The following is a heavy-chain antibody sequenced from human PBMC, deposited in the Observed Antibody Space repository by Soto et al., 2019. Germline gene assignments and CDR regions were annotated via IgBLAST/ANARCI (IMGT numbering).Heavy chain of an antibody. D-gene: IGHD3-22*01. V-gene: IGHV5-51*01. CDR3: VIHSSGYYNYYYYGMDV. CDR2: IYPGDSDT. J-gene: IGHJ6*02. Sequence: GESLKISCKGSGYSFTSYWIGWVRQMPGKGLEWMGIIYPGDSDTRYSPSFQGQVTISADKSISTAYLQWSSLKASDTAMYYCVIHSSGYYNYYYYGMDVWGQGTTVTVSS. CDR1: GYSFTSYW.